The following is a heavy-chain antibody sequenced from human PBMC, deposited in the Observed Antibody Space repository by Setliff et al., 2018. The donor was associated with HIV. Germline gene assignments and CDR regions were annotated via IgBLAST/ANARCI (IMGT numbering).Heavy chain of an antibody. D-gene: IGHD3-3*01. V-gene: IGHV4-38-2*02. Sequence: SETLSLTCTVSPYSINSEYYWGWFRQPPGKGLEYIGSIYQSGSTYCSPSLKSRVSMSIDTSKDQFSLRLKSLTASDTAVYYCTRVDYDFWSGPMTRYYFDYWGQGTLVTVSS. J-gene: IGHJ4*02. CDR1: PYSINSEYY. CDR3: TRVDYDFWSGPMTRYYFDY. CDR2: IYQSGST.